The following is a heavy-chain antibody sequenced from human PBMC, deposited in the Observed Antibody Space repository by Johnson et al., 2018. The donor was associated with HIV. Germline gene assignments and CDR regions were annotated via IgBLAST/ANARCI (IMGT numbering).Heavy chain of an antibody. J-gene: IGHJ3*02. CDR3: ARDREQLVRYAFDI. Sequence: QVQLVESGGGVVQPERSLRLSCSASAFTFSRHAMHWVRQAPGKGLEWVAVISYDGSNKYYADSVKGRFTISRDNSKNTLYLQMNSLRAEDTAVYYCARDREQLVRYAFDIWGQGTMVTVSS. D-gene: IGHD6-6*01. CDR1: AFTFSRHA. CDR2: ISYDGSNK. V-gene: IGHV3-30*04.